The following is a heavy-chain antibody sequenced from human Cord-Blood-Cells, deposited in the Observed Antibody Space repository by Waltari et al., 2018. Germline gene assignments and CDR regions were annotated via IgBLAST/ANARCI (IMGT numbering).Heavy chain of an antibody. J-gene: IGHJ4*02. Sequence: QVQLVESGGGVVQPGRSLRLPCAASGFTFSGYGMHWVRQAPGKGLEWVAVISYDGSNNYYADSVKGRFTISRDNSKNTLYLQMNSLRAEDTAVYYCAKGGSSGWYYFDYWGQGTLVTVSS. V-gene: IGHV3-30*18. D-gene: IGHD6-19*01. CDR2: ISYDGSNN. CDR1: GFTFSGYG. CDR3: AKGGSSGWYYFDY.